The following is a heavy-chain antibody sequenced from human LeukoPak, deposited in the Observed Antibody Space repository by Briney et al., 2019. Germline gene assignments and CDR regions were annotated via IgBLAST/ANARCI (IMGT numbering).Heavy chain of an antibody. V-gene: IGHV3-53*01. CDR2: IYSGGST. CDR1: GFTVSSNY. CDR3: ARSITMIVVVPPDYYGMDV. D-gene: IGHD3-22*01. Sequence: GGSLRLSCAASGFTVSSNYMSWVRQAPGKGLEWVSVIYSGGSTYYADSVKGRFTISRDNSKNTLYLQMNSLRAEDTAVYYCARSITMIVVVPPDYYGMDVWGQGTTVTVSS. J-gene: IGHJ6*02.